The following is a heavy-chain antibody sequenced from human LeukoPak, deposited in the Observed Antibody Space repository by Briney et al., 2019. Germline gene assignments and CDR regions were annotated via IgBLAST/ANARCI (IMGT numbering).Heavy chain of an antibody. J-gene: IGHJ4*02. V-gene: IGHV3-23*01. CDR1: GFTFSSHA. D-gene: IGHD3-10*01. Sequence: PGGSLRLSCGASGFTFSSHAMSWVRQAPGKGLEWVSVISASGAGGTYYADSVKGRCTISRDNSKNTLYLQMNSLRAEDTAVYYCAKEGIRGSGSYYNVKDYWGQGTLVTVSS. CDR3: AKEGIRGSGSYYNVKDY. CDR2: ISASGAGGT.